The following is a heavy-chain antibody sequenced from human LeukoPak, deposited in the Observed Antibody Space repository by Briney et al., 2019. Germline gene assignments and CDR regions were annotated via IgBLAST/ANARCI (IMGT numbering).Heavy chain of an antibody. Sequence: GGSLRPSCAASGFTFSTCAMHWVRQAPGKGLEYVAAISGNGDSTYYANSVKGRFTISRDNSKNTLYLQMGSLRPEDMAVYYCAREVYAGNWFDPWGQGTLVTVSS. CDR3: AREVYAGNWFDP. CDR1: GFTFSTCA. V-gene: IGHV3-64*01. CDR2: ISGNGDST. D-gene: IGHD2-8*01. J-gene: IGHJ5*02.